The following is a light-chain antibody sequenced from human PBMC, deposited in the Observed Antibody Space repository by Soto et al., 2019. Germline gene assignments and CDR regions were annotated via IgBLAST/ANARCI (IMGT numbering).Light chain of an antibody. CDR3: NSYTCRSTLEV. V-gene: IGLV2-14*01. CDR1: SSDVGGYNY. J-gene: IGLJ2*01. Sequence: QSALTQPASVSGSPGQSITISCTGTSSDVGGYNYVSWYQQHPGKAPKLMIYDVSNRPSGVSNRFSGSKSGNTASLTISGLQAEDEAEYYYNSYTCRSTLEVFGGGTKLTVL. CDR2: DVS.